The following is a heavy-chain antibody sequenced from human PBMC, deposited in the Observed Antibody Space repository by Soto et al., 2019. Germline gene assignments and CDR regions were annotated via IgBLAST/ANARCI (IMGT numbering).Heavy chain of an antibody. CDR1: GGSFSCYY. V-gene: IGHV4-34*01. CDR3: ARSRNYYGSGSYIYY. D-gene: IGHD3-10*01. CDR2: INHSGST. J-gene: IGHJ4*02. Sequence: SETLYLTCAVYGGSFSCYYWSWIRQPPGKGLESIGEINHSGSTNYNPSLKSRVTISVDTSKNQFSLKLSSVTAADTAVYYCARSRNYYGSGSYIYYWGQGTLVTVSS.